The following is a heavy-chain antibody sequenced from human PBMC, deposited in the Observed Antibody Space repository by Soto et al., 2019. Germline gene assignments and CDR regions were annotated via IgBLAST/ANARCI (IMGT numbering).Heavy chain of an antibody. CDR1: GYTFTGNY. CDR2: IHPHSGAT. J-gene: IGHJ5*02. CDR3: VREGVGPTYGWFDP. Sequence: QVQLVQSGAEVKKPGASVKVSCEATGYTFTGNYLHWVRQAPGQGLEWMGWIHPHSGATKYAQKFQGWVTMTRDTSSSTAYLDLSSLKSNATAVYYCVREGVGPTYGWFDPWGQGTLVTVSS. D-gene: IGHD2-8*01. V-gene: IGHV1-2*04.